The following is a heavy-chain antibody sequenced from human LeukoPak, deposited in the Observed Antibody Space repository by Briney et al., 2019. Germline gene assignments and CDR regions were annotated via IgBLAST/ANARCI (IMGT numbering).Heavy chain of an antibody. CDR2: KNLNSGNT. V-gene: IGHV1-8*03. D-gene: IGHD1-26*01. Sequence: ASVKVSCKASGYTFTSYDINWVRQATGQGLEWMGWKNLNSGNTDYAQKFQGRVTLTRNTSISTAYMELRSLRSDDTAVYFCARDNSVGDYAWWFDPWGQGTLVTVSS. J-gene: IGHJ5*02. CDR1: GYTFTSYD. CDR3: ARDNSVGDYAWWFDP.